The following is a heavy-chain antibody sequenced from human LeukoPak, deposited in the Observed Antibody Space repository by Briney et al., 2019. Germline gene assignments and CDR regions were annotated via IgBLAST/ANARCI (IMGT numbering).Heavy chain of an antibody. J-gene: IGHJ4*02. CDR2: ISAYNGNT. CDR1: GYTFTSYG. D-gene: IGHD6-19*01. Sequence: ASVRVSCKASGYTFTSYGISWVRQAPGQGLEWMGWISAYNGNTNYAQKLQGRVTMTTDTSTSTAYMELRSLRSDDTAVYYCARDSSGWYYFDYWGQGTLVTVSS. V-gene: IGHV1-18*01. CDR3: ARDSSGWYYFDY.